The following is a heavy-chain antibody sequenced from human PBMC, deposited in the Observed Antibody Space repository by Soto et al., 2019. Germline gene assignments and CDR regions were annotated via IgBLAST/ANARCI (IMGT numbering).Heavy chain of an antibody. V-gene: IGHV4-34*01. CDR2: INDSGNT. CDR3: QGGDF. J-gene: IGHJ4*02. Sequence: LSLTCAVSGGSFRGYFWSWMRQSPAKGLEWIGEINDSGNTYYNPSFKSRLTISVDTSTSQISLRLTSVTAADSAVYYCQGGDFWGQGTRVTVSS. D-gene: IGHD3-16*01. CDR1: GGSFRGYF.